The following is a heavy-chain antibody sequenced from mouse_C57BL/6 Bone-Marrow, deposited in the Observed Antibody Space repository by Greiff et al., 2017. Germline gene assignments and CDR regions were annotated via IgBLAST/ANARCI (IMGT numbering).Heavy chain of an antibody. CDR1: GYSITSGYY. J-gene: IGHJ3*01. CDR3: ATVYDFTTSDGFAY. CDR2: ISYDGSN. D-gene: IGHD2-12*01. Sequence: VQLKESGPGLVKPSQSLSLTCSVTGYSITSGYYWNWIRQFPGNKLEWMGYISYDGSNNYNPSLKNRISITRDKSKNQFFLKLNSVTTEDTATYYCATVYDFTTSDGFAYWGQGTLVTVSA. V-gene: IGHV3-6*01.